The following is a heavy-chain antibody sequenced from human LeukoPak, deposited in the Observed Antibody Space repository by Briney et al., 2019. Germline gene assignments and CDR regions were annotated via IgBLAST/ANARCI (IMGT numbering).Heavy chain of an antibody. CDR2: IYYSGST. V-gene: IGHV4-59*01. CDR1: GGSISSYY. J-gene: IGHJ6*03. CDR3: ARVSSGYCSSTSCYEGYYYYMDV. Sequence: PSETLSLTCTVSGGSISSYYWSWIRQPPGKGLEWIGYIYYSGSTNYNPSLKSRVTISVDTSKNQFSLKLSSVTAADTAVYYCARVSSGYCSSTSCYEGYYYYMDVWGKGTTVTISS. D-gene: IGHD2-2*01.